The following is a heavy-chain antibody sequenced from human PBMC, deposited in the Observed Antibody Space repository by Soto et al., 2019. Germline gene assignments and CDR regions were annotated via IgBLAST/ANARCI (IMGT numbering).Heavy chain of an antibody. D-gene: IGHD1-26*01. Sequence: LRLSCAASGFTFTTYGMHWVRRAPGKGLEWVAVISYDGSHAYYADSVKGRFTISRDNSKNTLYLQINSLRAEDTAVYYCAKERTYSVASGFDYWGRGTLVTVSS. CDR3: AKERTYSVASGFDY. CDR2: ISYDGSHA. J-gene: IGHJ4*02. CDR1: GFTFTTYG. V-gene: IGHV3-30*18.